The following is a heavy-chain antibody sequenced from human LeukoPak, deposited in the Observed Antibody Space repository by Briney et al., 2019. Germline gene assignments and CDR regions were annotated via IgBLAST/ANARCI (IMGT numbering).Heavy chain of an antibody. V-gene: IGHV3-30*02. CDR2: IRYDGSNK. J-gene: IGHJ4*02. D-gene: IGHD3-22*01. CDR3: ARGGRPKSYYDSSGYYN. Sequence: GGSLRLSCAASGFTFSSYGMHWVRQAPGKGLEWVAFIRYDGSNKYYADSVKGRFTISRDNSKNTLYLQMNSLRAEGTAVYYCARGGRPKSYYDSSGYYNWGQGTLVTVSS. CDR1: GFTFSSYG.